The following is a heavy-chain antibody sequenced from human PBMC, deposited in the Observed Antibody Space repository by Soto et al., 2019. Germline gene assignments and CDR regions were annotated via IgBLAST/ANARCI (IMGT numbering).Heavy chain of an antibody. Sequence: QVQLVESGGGVVQPGRSLRLSCAASGFTFSSYGMHWVRQAPGKGLEWVAVISYDGSNKYYADSVKGRFTISRDNSKNTLYLQMNSLRAEDTAVYYCAKSPRGSTDPTKLYYYGMDVW. V-gene: IGHV3-30*18. CDR2: ISYDGSNK. CDR3: AKSPRGSTDPTKLYYYGMDV. CDR1: GFTFSSYG. D-gene: IGHD3-10*01. J-gene: IGHJ6*01.